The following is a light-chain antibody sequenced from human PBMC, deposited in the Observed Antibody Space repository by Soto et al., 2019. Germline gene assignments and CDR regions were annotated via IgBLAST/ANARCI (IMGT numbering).Light chain of an antibody. CDR2: DSS. CDR3: QQRSDWPST. V-gene: IGKV3-11*01. J-gene: IGKJ4*01. CDR1: QSVGTY. Sequence: EIVLTQSPATLSLSPGERATLSCRASQSVGTYFAWYQQKPGQAPRLLIYDSSNRATGIPAMFSGSGSGTDFALTISSLEPEDVAVYYCQQRSDWPSTFGGATKVEIK.